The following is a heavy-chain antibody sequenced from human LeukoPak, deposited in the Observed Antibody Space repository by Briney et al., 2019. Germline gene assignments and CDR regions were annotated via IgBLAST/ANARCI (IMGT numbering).Heavy chain of an antibody. CDR3: AILGTGGS. CDR2: IFYRGST. J-gene: IGHJ5*02. Sequence: SETLSLTCTVSGGSISSTSYYWGWIRQPPGKGVEWIGTIFYRGSTYYNPSLKSRVTISVDTSNNQFSLRLSSVTAADTAVYYCAILGTGGSWGQGTLVTVSS. CDR1: GGSISSTSYY. V-gene: IGHV4-39*01. D-gene: IGHD3-10*01.